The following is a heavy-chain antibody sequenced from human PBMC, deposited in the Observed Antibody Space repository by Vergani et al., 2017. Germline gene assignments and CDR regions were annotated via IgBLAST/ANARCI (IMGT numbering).Heavy chain of an antibody. V-gene: IGHV1-69*04. J-gene: IGHJ4*02. D-gene: IGHD1-20*01. Sequence: QVQLVQSGAEVKKPGSSVKVSCKASGGTFSSYAISWVRQAPGQGLEWMGRIIPILGIANYAQKFQGRVTITADKSTSTAYMELSSLRSEDTAVYYCAGVAPDYDWNGINYWGQGTLVTVSS. CDR2: IIPILGIA. CDR3: AGVAPDYDWNGINY. CDR1: GGTFSSYA.